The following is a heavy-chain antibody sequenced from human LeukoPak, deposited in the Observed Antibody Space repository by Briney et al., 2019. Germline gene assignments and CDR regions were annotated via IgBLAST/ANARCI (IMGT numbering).Heavy chain of an antibody. CDR2: INHSGST. D-gene: IGHD2-2*01. CDR1: GGSFSGYY. CDR3: ARVPVVPAATQGDYYYYGMDV. J-gene: IGHJ6*02. V-gene: IGHV4-34*01. Sequence: SETLSLTCAVYGGSFSGYYWSWIRQPPGKGLEWIGEINHSGSTNYNPSLKSRVTISVDTSKNQFSLKLSSATAADTAVYYCARVPVVPAATQGDYYYYGMDVWGQGTTVTVSS.